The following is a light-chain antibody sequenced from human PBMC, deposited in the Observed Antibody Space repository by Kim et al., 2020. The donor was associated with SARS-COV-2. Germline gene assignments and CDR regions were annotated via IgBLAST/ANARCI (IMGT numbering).Light chain of an antibody. CDR2: DVT. V-gene: IGLV2-14*03. CDR1: SSDVGGYNF. Sequence: GQSIIIPCTGTSSDVGGYNFVSWYQQHPGKAPKLIIYDVTQGPSGVSSHFSGSKSGNTAFLTISGLQAEDEAEYFCNSYTSSTTYVFGTGTKVTVL. J-gene: IGLJ1*01. CDR3: NSYTSSTTYV.